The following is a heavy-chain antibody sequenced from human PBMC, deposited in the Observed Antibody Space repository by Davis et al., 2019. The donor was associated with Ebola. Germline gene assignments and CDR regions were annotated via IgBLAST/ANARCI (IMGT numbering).Heavy chain of an antibody. J-gene: IGHJ3*02. CDR2: INTNTGNP. CDR3: ARLSEI. Sequence: ASVKVSCKASGGTFSSYAISWVRQAPGQGLEWMGWINTNTGNPRNAKGFTGRFVFSLDTSVSTAYLQISNLKAEDTALYYCARLSEIWGQGTMVTVSS. CDR1: GGTFSSYA. V-gene: IGHV7-4-1*02.